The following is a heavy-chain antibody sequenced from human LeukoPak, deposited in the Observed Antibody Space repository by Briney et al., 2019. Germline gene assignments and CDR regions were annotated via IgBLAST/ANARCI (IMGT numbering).Heavy chain of an antibody. V-gene: IGHV4-39*07. CDR1: GGSISSSSYY. Sequence: SETLSLTCTVSGGSISSSSYYWGWIRQPPGKGLEWIGSIYYSGSTYYNPSLKSRVTISVDTSKNQFSLKLSSVTAADTAVYYCARVSAVATSFDYWGQGTLVTVSS. CDR3: ARVSAVATSFDY. D-gene: IGHD5-12*01. CDR2: IYYSGST. J-gene: IGHJ4*02.